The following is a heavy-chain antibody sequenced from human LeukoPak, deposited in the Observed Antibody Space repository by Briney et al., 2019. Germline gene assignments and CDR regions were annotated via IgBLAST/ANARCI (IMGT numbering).Heavy chain of an antibody. J-gene: IGHJ6*02. CDR2: INPNSGGT. V-gene: IGHV1-2*06. CDR3: ARGGRDILTGYYTDFYYGMDV. Sequence: ASVKVSCKASGYTFTGYYMHWVRQAPGQGLEWMGRINPNSGGTNYAQKFQGRVTMTRDTSISTAYMELSGLRSDDTAVYYCARGGRDILTGYYTDFYYGMDVWGQGTTVTVSS. D-gene: IGHD3-9*01. CDR1: GYTFTGYY.